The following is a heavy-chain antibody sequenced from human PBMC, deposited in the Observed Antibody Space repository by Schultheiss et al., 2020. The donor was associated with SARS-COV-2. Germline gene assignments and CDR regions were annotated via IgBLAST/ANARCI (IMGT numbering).Heavy chain of an antibody. CDR1: GGSISSGDYY. CDR2: IYYSGST. Sequence: SETLSLTCTVSGGSISSGDYYWSWIRQHPGKGLEWIGYIYYSGSTYYNPSLKSRVTISVDTSKNQFSLKLSSVTAADTAVYYCARTIRITIFGVVQYFDYWGQGTLVTVSS. J-gene: IGHJ4*02. CDR3: ARTIRITIFGVVQYFDY. V-gene: IGHV4-31*03. D-gene: IGHD3-3*01.